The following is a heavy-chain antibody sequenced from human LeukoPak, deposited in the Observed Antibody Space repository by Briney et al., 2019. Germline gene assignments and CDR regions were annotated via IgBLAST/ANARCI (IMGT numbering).Heavy chain of an antibody. CDR1: GGSISSYY. D-gene: IGHD3-16*02. J-gene: IGHJ5*02. V-gene: IGHV4-4*07. CDR2: IYTSGST. Sequence: SGTLSLTCTVSGGSISSYYWSWIRQPAGKGLEWIGRIYTSGSTNYNPSLKSRVTMSVDTSKNQFSLKLSSVTAADTAVYYCARDRSNYVWGSYRLNWFDPWGQGTLVTVSS. CDR3: ARDRSNYVWGSYRLNWFDP.